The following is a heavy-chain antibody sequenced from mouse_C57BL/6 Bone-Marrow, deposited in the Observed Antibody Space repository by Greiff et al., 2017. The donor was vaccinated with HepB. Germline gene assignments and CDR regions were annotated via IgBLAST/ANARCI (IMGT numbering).Heavy chain of an antibody. V-gene: IGHV1-52*01. CDR1: GYTFTSYW. J-gene: IGHJ2*01. CDR3: ARNGYYGSPYYFDY. D-gene: IGHD1-1*01. CDR2: IDPSDSET. Sequence: QVQLQQPGAELVRPGSSVKLSCKASGYTFTSYWMHWVKQRPIQGLEWIGNIDPSDSETHYNQKFKDKATLTVDKSSSTAYMQLSSLTSEDSAVYYCARNGYYGSPYYFDYWGQGTTLTVSS.